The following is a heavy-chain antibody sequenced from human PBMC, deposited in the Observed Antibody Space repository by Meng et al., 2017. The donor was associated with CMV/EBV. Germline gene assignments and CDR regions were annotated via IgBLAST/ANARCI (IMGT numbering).Heavy chain of an antibody. D-gene: IGHD1-7*01. CDR2: INPNSGGT. V-gene: IGHV1-2*02. J-gene: IGHJ2*01. CDR1: VYTFTGYY. Sequence: VQLVQSGAEGKKPGASVKVSCKASVYTFTGYYMHWLRQAPGQGLEWMGWINPNSGGTNYAQKFQGRVTMTRDTSISTAYMELSRLRSDDTAVYYCATYIGNYINWYFDLWGRGTLVTVSS. CDR3: ATYIGNYINWYFDL.